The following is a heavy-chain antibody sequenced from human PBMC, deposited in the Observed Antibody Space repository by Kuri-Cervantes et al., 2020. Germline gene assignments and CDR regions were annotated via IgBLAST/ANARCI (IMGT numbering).Heavy chain of an antibody. CDR2: IYYSGST. D-gene: IGHD3-10*01. CDR1: GGSISSYY. CDR3: AREMTLGEPPDY. J-gene: IGHJ4*02. V-gene: IGHV4-59*01. Sequence: GSLRLSCTVSGGSISSYYWSWIRQPPGKGLEWIWYIYYSGSTNYNPSLKSRVTISVDTSKNQFSLKLSSVTAADTAVYYCAREMTLGEPPDYWGQGTLVTVSS.